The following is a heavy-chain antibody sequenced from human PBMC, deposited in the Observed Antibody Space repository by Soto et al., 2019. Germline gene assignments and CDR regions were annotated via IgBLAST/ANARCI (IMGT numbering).Heavy chain of an antibody. CDR3: ARAGITIFDWFDP. J-gene: IGHJ5*02. CDR2: IYYSGST. CDR1: GGSISSYY. V-gene: IGHV4-59*01. Sequence: SETLSLTCTVSGGSISSYYWSWIRQPPGKGLEWIGYIYYSGSTNYNPSLKSRVTISVDTSKNQFSLKLSSVTAADTAVYYCARAGITIFDWFDPWGQGTLVTVSS. D-gene: IGHD3-3*01.